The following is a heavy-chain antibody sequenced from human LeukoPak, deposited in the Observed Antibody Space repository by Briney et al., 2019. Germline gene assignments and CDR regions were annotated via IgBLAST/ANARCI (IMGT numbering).Heavy chain of an antibody. J-gene: IGHJ4*02. CDR1: GGSISSGGYY. Sequence: PSETLSLTCTVSGGSISSGGYYWSWIRQHPGKGLEWIGYIYYSGSTYYNPSLKSRVTISVDTSKNQFSLKLSSATAADTAVYYCARDPGGSGSPSFDYWGQGTLVTVSS. CDR2: IYYSGST. CDR3: ARDPGGSGSPSFDY. D-gene: IGHD3-10*01. V-gene: IGHV4-31*03.